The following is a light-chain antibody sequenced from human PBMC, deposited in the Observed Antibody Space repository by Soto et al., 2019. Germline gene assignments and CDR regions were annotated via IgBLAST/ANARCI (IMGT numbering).Light chain of an antibody. CDR1: SSDVGHYNF. CDR2: DVS. V-gene: IGLV2-14*03. CDR3: GSYTTTSALVV. J-gene: IGLJ2*01. Sequence: QSALTQPASVSGSPGQSITISCTGTSSDVGHYNFVSWYQQHPGTAPKLMIYDVSSRPSGVSNRFSGSKSGNSASLTISGLQPDDEADYYCGSYTTTSALVVFGGGTKLTVL.